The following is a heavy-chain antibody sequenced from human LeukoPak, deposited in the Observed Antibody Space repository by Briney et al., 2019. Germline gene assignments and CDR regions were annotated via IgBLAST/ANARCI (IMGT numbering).Heavy chain of an antibody. V-gene: IGHV4-30-4*01. CDR1: GGSISSGDYY. D-gene: IGHD4-17*01. Sequence: SQTLSLTCTVSGGSISSGDYYWSWIRQPPGKGLEWIGFIYYSGSTYYNPSLKSRVTISVDTSKNQFSLKLSSVTAADTAVYYCARDYGDYPYYYYGMDVWGQGTTVTVSS. CDR3: ARDYGDYPYYYYGMDV. CDR2: IYYSGST. J-gene: IGHJ6*02.